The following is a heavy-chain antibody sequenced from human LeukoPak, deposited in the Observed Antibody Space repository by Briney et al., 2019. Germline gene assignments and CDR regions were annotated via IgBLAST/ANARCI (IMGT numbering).Heavy chain of an antibody. D-gene: IGHD6-19*01. J-gene: IGHJ1*01. V-gene: IGHV3-53*01. CDR3: ARDPSSGWYPKYFQH. Sequence: GGSLRLSCATSGFTFNNYAMSWVRQAPGKGLECVSVIYSDDSSYYADSVKGRFTISRDNSKNTLYLQMNSLRAEDTAVYYCARDPSSGWYPKYFQHWGQGTLVTVSS. CDR2: IYSDDSS. CDR1: GFTFNNYA.